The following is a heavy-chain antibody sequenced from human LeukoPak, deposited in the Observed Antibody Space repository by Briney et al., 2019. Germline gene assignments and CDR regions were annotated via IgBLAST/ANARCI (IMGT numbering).Heavy chain of an antibody. J-gene: IGHJ5*02. CDR1: GGSFSNGDYY. CDR2: IYYSGST. D-gene: IGHD2-15*01. V-gene: IGHV4-30-4*01. Sequence: SQTLSLTCIVFGGSFSNGDYYWSWIRQPPGKGLEWIGYIYYSGSTFYNPSLKSRVTISLDTSKNQFSLKLSSVTAADTAVYYCARSEGYAFDPWGQGTLVTVSS. CDR3: ARSEGYAFDP.